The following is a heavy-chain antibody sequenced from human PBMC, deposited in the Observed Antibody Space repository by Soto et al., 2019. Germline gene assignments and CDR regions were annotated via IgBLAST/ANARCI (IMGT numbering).Heavy chain of an antibody. J-gene: IGHJ6*02. Sequence: QVQLVQSGAEVKKPGSSVKVSCKASGGPFSKFAINWVRQAPGQVLEWMGGIIPIFETANYAQKFQGRVTISSDDSTSTSYMEVGSLWSEDTAVDFCTSEASYSGPYFLGMGVWSQGTKVSVSS. CDR3: TSEASYSGPYFLGMGV. CDR2: IIPIFETA. CDR1: GGPFSKFA. V-gene: IGHV1-69*01. D-gene: IGHD2-15*01.